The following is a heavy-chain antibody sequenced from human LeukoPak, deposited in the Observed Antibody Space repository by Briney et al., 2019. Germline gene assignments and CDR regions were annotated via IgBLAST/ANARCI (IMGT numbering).Heavy chain of an antibody. V-gene: IGHV1-2*02. Sequence: ASVTVSCKASGYTFTGYYMHWVRQAPGQGLEWMGWINPNSGGTNYAQKFQGRVTMTRDTSISTAYMELSRLRSDDTAVYYCARGGDGYNQGNGMDVWGQGTTVTVSS. CDR2: INPNSGGT. CDR1: GYTFTGYY. CDR3: ARGGDGYNQGNGMDV. D-gene: IGHD5-24*01. J-gene: IGHJ6*02.